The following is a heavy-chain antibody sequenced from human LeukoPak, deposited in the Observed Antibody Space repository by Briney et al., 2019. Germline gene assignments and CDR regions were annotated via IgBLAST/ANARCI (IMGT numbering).Heavy chain of an antibody. D-gene: IGHD6-13*01. CDR3: AKDLGQQLVNGDYFDY. J-gene: IGHJ4*02. Sequence: GGSLRLSCAASGFTFNSYGMHWVRQAPGRGLEWVAFIRYDGSNKYYADSVKGRFTISRDNSKNTLYLQMNSLRAEDTAVYYCAKDLGQQLVNGDYFDYWGQGTLVTVSS. CDR2: IRYDGSNK. CDR1: GFTFNSYG. V-gene: IGHV3-30*02.